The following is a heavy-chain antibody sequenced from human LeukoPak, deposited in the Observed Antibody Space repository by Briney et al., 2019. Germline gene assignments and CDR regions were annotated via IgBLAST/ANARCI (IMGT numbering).Heavy chain of an antibody. CDR2: IYYSGST. V-gene: IGHV4-59*08. D-gene: IGHD3-9*01. CDR3: ARQTGYLAY. CDR1: GGSISDYY. Sequence: SEPLSLTCTLSGGSISDYYWSWIRQPPGKGLEWIGHIYYSGSTNYNPSLKSRVTISVDTSKNQFSLKLNSVTAADTAVYYCARQTGYLAYWGQGTLVTVSS. J-gene: IGHJ4*02.